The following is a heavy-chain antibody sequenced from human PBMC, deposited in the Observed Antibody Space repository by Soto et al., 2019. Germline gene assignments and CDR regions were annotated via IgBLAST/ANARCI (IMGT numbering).Heavy chain of an antibody. CDR2: VYSGGST. CDR3: ARDRIVPSYYYYGMDV. CDR1: GFTVSTNY. V-gene: IGHV3-66*01. Sequence: EVQLVESGGGLVQPGGSLRLSCAASGFTVSTNYMSWVRQGPGKGLEWVSIVYSGGSTYYADSVKGRFTISRDNSRNTLFLQMNGLRAEDTAVYYCARDRIVPSYYYYGMDVWGRGTTVTVSS. D-gene: IGHD6-6*01. J-gene: IGHJ6*02.